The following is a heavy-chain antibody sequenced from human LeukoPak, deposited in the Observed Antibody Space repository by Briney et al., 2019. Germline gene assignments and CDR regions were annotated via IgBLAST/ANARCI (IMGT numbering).Heavy chain of an antibody. CDR3: ARGGVGGPAFDI. CDR1: GYTFTSYD. V-gene: IGHV1-8*01. CDR2: MNPNSGNT. J-gene: IGHJ3*02. Sequence: GASVKVSCNTSGYTFTSYDIDWVRQATGQGLEWMGWMNPNSGNTGYGQKFQGRVTMTRNTSISTAYMELSSLRSEDTAVYYCARGGVGGPAFDIWGQGTTVIVSS. D-gene: IGHD1-26*01.